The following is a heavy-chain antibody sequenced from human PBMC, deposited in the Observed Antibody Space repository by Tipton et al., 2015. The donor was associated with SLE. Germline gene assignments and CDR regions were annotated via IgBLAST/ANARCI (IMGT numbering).Heavy chain of an antibody. CDR1: GGSISSSSYY. Sequence: TLSLTCTVSGGSISSSSYYWGWIRQPPGKGLEWIGSIYYSGSTNYNPSLKSRVTISVDTSKNQFSLKLSSVTAADTAVYYCAGGHGPSAFDIWGQGTMVTVSS. J-gene: IGHJ3*02. D-gene: IGHD3-16*01. CDR2: IYYSGST. CDR3: AGGHGPSAFDI. V-gene: IGHV4-39*07.